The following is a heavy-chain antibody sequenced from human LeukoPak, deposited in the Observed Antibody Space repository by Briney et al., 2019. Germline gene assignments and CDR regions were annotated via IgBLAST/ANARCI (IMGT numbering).Heavy chain of an antibody. J-gene: IGHJ6*03. CDR3: ANKGGYPYPPLYMDA. CDR1: GFTFSDFA. D-gene: IGHD5-18*01. Sequence: GGSLRLSCAASGFTFSDFAMSWVRQAPGKGLEWVSGTIGSGATTFYADSVKGRFTISRDNSKNTLFLQMNSLRAEDTATYYWANKGGYPYPPLYMDAWGKGTTVTVSS. CDR2: TIGSGATT. V-gene: IGHV3-23*01.